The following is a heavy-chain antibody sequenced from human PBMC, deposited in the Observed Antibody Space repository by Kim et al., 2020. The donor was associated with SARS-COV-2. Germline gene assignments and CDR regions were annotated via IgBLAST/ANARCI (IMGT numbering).Heavy chain of an antibody. CDR1: GGSISSSSYY. Sequence: SETLSLTCTVSGGSISSSSYYWGWMRQPPGKGLEWIGNIHYSGSTSYNPSLKSRVTISLDTSKNQFSLKLSSVTAADTAVFYCARDKPWFDPWGQGTLVTVSS. CDR3: ARDKPWFDP. CDR2: IHYSGST. J-gene: IGHJ5*02. V-gene: IGHV4-39*07.